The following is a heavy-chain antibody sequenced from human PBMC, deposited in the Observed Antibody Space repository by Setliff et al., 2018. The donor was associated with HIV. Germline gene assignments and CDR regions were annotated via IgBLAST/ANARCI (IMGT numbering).Heavy chain of an antibody. Sequence: ASVKVSCKASGYIFTDYYMHWVRQAPGQELGWMGRINPNSGGTNYAQKFQGRVTMTRDTSISTAYTELSSLRSEDTAVYYCATIPRPSYYYYYYMDVWGKGTTVTVSS. D-gene: IGHD6-6*01. J-gene: IGHJ6*03. V-gene: IGHV1-2*06. CDR1: GYIFTDYY. CDR2: INPNSGGT. CDR3: ATIPRPSYYYYYYMDV.